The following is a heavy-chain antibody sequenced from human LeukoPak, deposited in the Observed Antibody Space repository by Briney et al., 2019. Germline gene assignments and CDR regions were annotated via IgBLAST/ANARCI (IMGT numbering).Heavy chain of an antibody. Sequence: KSGGSLRLSCAASGFTFSSYSMNWVRQAPGKGLEWVSPISSSSSYIYYADSVKGRFTISRDNAKNSLYLQMNSLRAEDTAVYYCARDLRTGTTSIWGQGTLVTVSS. CDR3: ARDLRTGTTSI. V-gene: IGHV3-21*01. D-gene: IGHD1-7*01. J-gene: IGHJ4*02. CDR2: ISSSSSYI. CDR1: GFTFSSYS.